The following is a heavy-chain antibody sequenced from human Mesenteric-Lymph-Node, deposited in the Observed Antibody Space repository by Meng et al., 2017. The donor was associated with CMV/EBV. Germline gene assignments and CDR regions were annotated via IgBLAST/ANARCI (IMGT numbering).Heavy chain of an antibody. Sequence: QVQLVESGGGCVKPGGSLRLSCAASGFTFSDYYMSWIRQAPGKGLEWVSYISSSGSTIDYADSVVGRFTISRDNAKNSVSLQMNSLRVEDTAVYYCARDDGGNSVLDNWGQRTLVTVSS. CDR2: ISSSGSTI. D-gene: IGHD4-23*01. V-gene: IGHV3-11*01. J-gene: IGHJ4*02. CDR1: GFTFSDYY. CDR3: ARDDGGNSVLDN.